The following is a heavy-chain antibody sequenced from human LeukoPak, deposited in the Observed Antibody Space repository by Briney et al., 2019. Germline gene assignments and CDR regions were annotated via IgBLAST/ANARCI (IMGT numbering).Heavy chain of an antibody. V-gene: IGHV3-15*01. J-gene: IGHJ6*04. CDR1: GFNFRSAW. CDR3: GGRRV. CDR2: VRSKSDAGTM. D-gene: IGHD3-16*01. Sequence: TGGSLRLSCIASGFNFRSAWMSWARQAPGKGLEWVGRVRSKSDAGTMDYAAHVEGRFTISRDDSKNMVYLDMNSLKTEDTAVYYCGGRRVWGNGTMVTVSS.